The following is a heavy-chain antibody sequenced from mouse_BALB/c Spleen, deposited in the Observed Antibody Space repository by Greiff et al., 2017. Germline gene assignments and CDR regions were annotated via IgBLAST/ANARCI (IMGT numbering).Heavy chain of an antibody. Sequence: EVQLQQSGAELVRSGASVKLSCTASGFNIKDYYMHWVKQRPEQGLEWIGWIDPENGDTEYAPKFQGKATMTADTSSNTAYLQLSSLTSEDTAVYYCNGGIRDAMDYWGQGTSVTVSS. V-gene: IGHV14-4*02. CDR1: GFNIKDYY. CDR3: NGGIRDAMDY. J-gene: IGHJ4*01. D-gene: IGHD5-2*01. CDR2: IDPENGDT.